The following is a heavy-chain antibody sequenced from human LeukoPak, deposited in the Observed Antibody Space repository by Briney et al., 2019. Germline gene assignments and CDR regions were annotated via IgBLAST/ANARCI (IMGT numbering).Heavy chain of an antibody. D-gene: IGHD6-19*01. Sequence: ASVKVSCKASGYTFTSYAMHWVRQAPGQRLEWMGWINAGNGNTKYSQKFQGRVTITRDTSAGTAYMELSSLRSEDTAVYYCARSPFPYSSGWYYFDHWGQGTLVTVSS. J-gene: IGHJ4*02. V-gene: IGHV1-3*01. CDR3: ARSPFPYSSGWYYFDH. CDR2: INAGNGNT. CDR1: GYTFTSYA.